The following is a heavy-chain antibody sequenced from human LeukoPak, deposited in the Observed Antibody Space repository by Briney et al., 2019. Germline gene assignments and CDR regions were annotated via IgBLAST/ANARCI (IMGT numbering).Heavy chain of an antibody. CDR2: ISFDGSNK. Sequence: PGGSLRLSCAASGFTFSSHGMQWVRQAPGKGLEWVAVISFDGSNKHYADSVKGRFTISRDNSKNTLYLQMNSLRAEDTAVYYCAKVAQLWDLHDAFDIWGQGTMVTVSS. CDR3: AKVAQLWDLHDAFDI. D-gene: IGHD5-18*01. J-gene: IGHJ3*02. CDR1: GFTFSSHG. V-gene: IGHV3-30*18.